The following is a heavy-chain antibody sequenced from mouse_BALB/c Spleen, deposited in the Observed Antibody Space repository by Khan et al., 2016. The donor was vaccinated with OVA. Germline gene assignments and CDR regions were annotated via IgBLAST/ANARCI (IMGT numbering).Heavy chain of an antibody. Sequence: QVQLKQSGPGLVQPSQSLSITCTVSGFSLANYSVHWVRQSPGKGLEWLGVIWSDGSTDYNAAFMSRLTINKDNSRSHVFFKMNSLQPNDTAIYDWARRGYDYGRGALFAYWGQGTLVTVSA. CDR1: GFSLANYS. D-gene: IGHD2-4*01. V-gene: IGHV2-2*02. J-gene: IGHJ3*01. CDR3: ARRGYDYGRGALFAY. CDR2: IWSDGST.